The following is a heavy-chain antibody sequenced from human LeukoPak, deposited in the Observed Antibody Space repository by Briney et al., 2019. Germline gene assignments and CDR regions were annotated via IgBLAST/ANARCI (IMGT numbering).Heavy chain of an antibody. V-gene: IGHV3-48*01. CDR3: ARGVGATDLDY. Sequence: GGSLRLSCAASGFTFSSYSMNWVRQAPGKGLEWVSYISSSSSTIYYADSVKGRFTISRDNAKNSLYLQMYSLRAEDTAVYYCARGVGATDLDYWGQGTLVTVSS. CDR2: ISSSSSTI. D-gene: IGHD1-26*01. J-gene: IGHJ4*02. CDR1: GFTFSSYS.